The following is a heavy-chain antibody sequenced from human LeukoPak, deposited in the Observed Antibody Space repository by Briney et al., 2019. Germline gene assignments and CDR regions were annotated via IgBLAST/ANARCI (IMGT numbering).Heavy chain of an antibody. CDR2: INPNSGGT. D-gene: IGHD6-13*01. Sequence: ASVKVSCKASGYTFTGYYMRWVRQAPGQGLEWMGWINPNSGGTNYAQKFQGRVTMTRDTSISTAYMELSRLRSDDTAVYYCARVISSSWYYYYGMDVWGQGTTVTVSS. J-gene: IGHJ6*02. CDR3: ARVISSSWYYYYGMDV. CDR1: GYTFTGYY. V-gene: IGHV1-2*02.